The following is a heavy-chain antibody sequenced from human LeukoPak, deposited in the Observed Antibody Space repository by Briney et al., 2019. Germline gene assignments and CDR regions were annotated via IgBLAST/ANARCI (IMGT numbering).Heavy chain of an antibody. CDR2: IYSNDDK. CDR3: ALSTTTSSILTFDY. D-gene: IGHD6-6*01. J-gene: IGHJ4*02. CDR1: GFSINSGGMA. V-gene: IGHV2-5*01. Sequence: SGPTLVKPTQTLTLTCTLSGFSINSGGMAVGWIRQPPGKALEWLSHIYSNDDKRYSPSLRTRLTITKDTSKNQVVLTVTNMDPVDTATYSCALSTTTSSILTFDYWGQGTLVTVSS.